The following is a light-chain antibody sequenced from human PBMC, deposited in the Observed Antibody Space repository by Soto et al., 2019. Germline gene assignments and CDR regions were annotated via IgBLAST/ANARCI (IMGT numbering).Light chain of an antibody. Sequence: EIVMTQSPATLSVSPGGRATLSCRASQSVSSNLAWYQQKPAQAPRLLIYGASTRATGIPARVSGSGSGTEFTLTISSLQSEDFAVRYCQKYNNWPRAFGQGTMGEIK. CDR1: QSVSSN. CDR2: GAS. J-gene: IGKJ1*01. V-gene: IGKV3-15*01. CDR3: QKYNNWPRA.